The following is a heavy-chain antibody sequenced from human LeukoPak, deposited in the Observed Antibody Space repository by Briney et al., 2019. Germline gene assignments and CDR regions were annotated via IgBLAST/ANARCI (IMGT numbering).Heavy chain of an antibody. D-gene: IGHD3-3*01. V-gene: IGHV3-23*01. Sequence: PGRALRLSCAAPGFTLSSNAMHWVRQAPGKGLEWVSAISGSGGSTYYADSVKGRFTISRDNSKNTLYLQMNSLRAEDTAVYYCAKDVQRGGTIFGVVPYYFDYWGQGTLVTVSS. CDR2: ISGSGGST. CDR3: AKDVQRGGTIFGVVPYYFDY. J-gene: IGHJ4*02. CDR1: GFTLSSNA.